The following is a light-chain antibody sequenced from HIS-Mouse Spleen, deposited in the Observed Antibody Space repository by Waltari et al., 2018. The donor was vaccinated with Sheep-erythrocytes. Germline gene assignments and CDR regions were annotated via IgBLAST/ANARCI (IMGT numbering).Light chain of an antibody. CDR1: SSDVGSYNL. Sequence: QSALTQPASASGSPGQSITISGTGTSSDVGSYNLVSWYQQHPGKAPILLIYEGSKRPSGVSNLFSGSKSGNTASLTISGLQAEDEADYYCCSYAGSSTPWVFGGGTKLTVL. CDR2: EGS. V-gene: IGLV2-23*01. J-gene: IGLJ3*02. CDR3: CSYAGSSTPWV.